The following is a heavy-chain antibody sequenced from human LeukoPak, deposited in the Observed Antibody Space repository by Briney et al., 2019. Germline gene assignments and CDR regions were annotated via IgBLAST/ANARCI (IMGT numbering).Heavy chain of an antibody. D-gene: IGHD3-16*02. V-gene: IGHV3-21*01. J-gene: IGHJ4*02. CDR3: ARDPARLVAPFDY. CDR2: ISSSSSYL. CDR1: GFPFRSYS. Sequence: GGSLLLSCAASGFPFRSYSMNWVRQAPGKGLEWVSSISSSSSYLYYAVSVNGRFTISTDNAKNSLYLQMNSLRAEDTAVYYCARDPARLVAPFDYWGQGTLVTVSS.